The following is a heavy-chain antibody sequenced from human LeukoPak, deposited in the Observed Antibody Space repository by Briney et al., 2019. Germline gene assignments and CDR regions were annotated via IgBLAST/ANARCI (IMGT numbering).Heavy chain of an antibody. D-gene: IGHD3-22*01. J-gene: IGHJ4*02. CDR3: ARQRPGLDSSGSYDY. V-gene: IGHV4-4*07. CDR1: GGSISSYY. CDR2: IYTSGST. Sequence: SETLSLACTVSGGSISSYYWSWIRQPAGKGLEWIGRIYTSGSTNYNPSLKSRVTMSVDTSKNQFSLKLSSVTAADTAVYYCARQRPGLDSSGSYDYWGQGTLVTVSS.